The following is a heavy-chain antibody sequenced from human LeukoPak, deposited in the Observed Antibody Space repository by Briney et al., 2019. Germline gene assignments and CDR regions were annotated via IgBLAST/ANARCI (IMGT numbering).Heavy chain of an antibody. Sequence: PGGCLRLSCAASGFTFSSYWMHWVREAPGKGLVSVSRINSDGSSTSYADSVKGRFTISRDNAKNTPYLQMNSRRAEDTAVYYCARGDMVVVPAAIPTSDYYSMDICGQGTTVTVSS. CDR2: INSDGSST. V-gene: IGHV3-74*01. CDR3: ARGDMVVVPAAIPTSDYYSMDI. CDR1: GFTFSSYW. J-gene: IGHJ6*02. D-gene: IGHD2-2*01.